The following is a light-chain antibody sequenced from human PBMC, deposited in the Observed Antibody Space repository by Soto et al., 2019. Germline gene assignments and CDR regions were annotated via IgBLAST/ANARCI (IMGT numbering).Light chain of an antibody. CDR2: KAS. Sequence: DIQLTQSPSTLSAYVGARVTITCRASPRFRTWLAWYQQKPGRAPKLLIYKASSLESGVPSRFSGSGSVPDFTPTISSLQPDDIAPYYCQQYNSSPWTFGRGTKVDIK. CDR3: QQYNSSPWT. J-gene: IGKJ1*01. V-gene: IGKV1-5*03. CDR1: PRFRTW.